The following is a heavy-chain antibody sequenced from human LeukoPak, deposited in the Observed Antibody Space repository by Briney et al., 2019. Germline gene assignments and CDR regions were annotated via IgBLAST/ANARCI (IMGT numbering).Heavy chain of an antibody. CDR3: ASEYCSSTSCYSTLRDYYYGMDV. D-gene: IGHD2-2*02. V-gene: IGHV1-2*02. CDR1: GYTFTGYY. J-gene: IGHJ6*02. CDR2: INPNSGGT. Sequence: ASVKVSCKASGYTFTGYYMHWVRQAPGQGLEWMGWINPNSGGTNYAQKFQGRATMTRDTSISTAYMELSRLRSDDTAVYYCASEYCSSTSCYSTLRDYYYGMDVWGQGTTVTVSS.